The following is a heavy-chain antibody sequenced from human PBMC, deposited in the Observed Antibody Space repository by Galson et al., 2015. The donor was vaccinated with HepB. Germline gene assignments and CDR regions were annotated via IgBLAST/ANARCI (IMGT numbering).Heavy chain of an antibody. CDR1: GFTFSTYR. V-gene: IGHV3-74*01. J-gene: IGHJ5*02. CDR3: ARGVPYYHSSEDWFDP. Sequence: SLRLSCAASGFTFSTYRMHWVRQVPGKGLVWVSRIKNDGSVTAYADSVEGRFTISRDNAKNTLYLQMNSLRVADTALYYCARGVPYYHSSEDWFDPWGQGTLVTVSS. CDR2: IKNDGSVT. D-gene: IGHD3-22*01.